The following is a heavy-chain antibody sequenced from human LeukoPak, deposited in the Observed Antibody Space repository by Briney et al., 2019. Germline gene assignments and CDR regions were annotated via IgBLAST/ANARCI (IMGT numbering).Heavy chain of an antibody. V-gene: IGHV3-30*04. J-gene: IGHJ6*03. CDR3: ARGPNYGDYYYYYYMDV. D-gene: IGHD4-17*01. Sequence: GGSLRLSCAASGFTFSSYAMHWVRQAPGKGLEWVAAISYDGSNKYSADSVKGRFTISRDNSKNTLYLQMNSLRAEDTAVYYCARGPNYGDYYYYYYMDVWGKGTTVTISS. CDR2: ISYDGSNK. CDR1: GFTFSSYA.